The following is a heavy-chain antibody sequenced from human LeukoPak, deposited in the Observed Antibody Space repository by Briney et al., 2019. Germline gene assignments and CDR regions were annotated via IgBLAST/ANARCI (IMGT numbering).Heavy chain of an antibody. J-gene: IGHJ4*02. CDR2: IYHSGST. V-gene: IGHV4-30-2*01. D-gene: IGHD1-1*01. CDR3: ARGGWPTSGYFDY. CDR1: GGSISSGGYS. Sequence: SETLSLTCAVSGGSISSGGYSWSWIRQPPGKGLEWIGYIYHSGSTYYNPSLKSRVTISVDRSKNQFSLKLSSVTAADTAVYYCARGGWPTSGYFDYWGQGTLVTVSS.